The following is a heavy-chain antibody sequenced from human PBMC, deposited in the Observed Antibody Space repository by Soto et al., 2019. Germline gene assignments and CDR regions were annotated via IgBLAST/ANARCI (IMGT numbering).Heavy chain of an antibody. J-gene: IGHJ4*02. CDR2: IYYSGST. CDR1: RGSISSYY. Sequence: PSETLSITCTVSRGSISSYYWSWIRQPPGKGLEWIAYIYYSGSTNYNPSLKSRVTISVDTSKNQFSLKLSSVTAADTAVYYCARAWRGNYGYPSYFDYWGQGTLVTVSS. D-gene: IGHD5-18*01. CDR3: ARAWRGNYGYPSYFDY. V-gene: IGHV4-59*01.